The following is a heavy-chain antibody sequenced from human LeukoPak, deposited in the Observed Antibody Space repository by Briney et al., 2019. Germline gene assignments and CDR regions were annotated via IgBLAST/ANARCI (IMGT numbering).Heavy chain of an antibody. V-gene: IGHV1-69*05. CDR2: IFPIFRTA. CDR1: GGTFSSYA. J-gene: IGHJ3*02. D-gene: IGHD6-13*01. Sequence: ASVKVSCKASGGTFSSYAINWVRQAPGQGLERMGRIFPIFRTANYAQKFQGRVTVTTDESTSTAYMELSSLRPEDTAMYYCARDRGERDSTWSLPAHGFDIWGQGTMVTVSS. CDR3: ARDRGERDSTWSLPAHGFDI.